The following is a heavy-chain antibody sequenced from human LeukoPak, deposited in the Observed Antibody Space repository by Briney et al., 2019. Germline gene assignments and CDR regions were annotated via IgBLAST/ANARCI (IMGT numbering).Heavy chain of an antibody. CDR1: GFTFSSYS. CDR3: ANLASISILRNGLSFDY. CDR2: ISSSSSAI. D-gene: IGHD2-15*01. Sequence: GGSLRLSCAASGFTFSSYSMNWVRQAPGKGLEWVSYISSSSSAIYYADSVKGRFTISRDNAKNSLYLQMNSLRAEDTAVYYCANLASISILRNGLSFDYWGQGTLVTVSS. V-gene: IGHV3-48*01. J-gene: IGHJ4*02.